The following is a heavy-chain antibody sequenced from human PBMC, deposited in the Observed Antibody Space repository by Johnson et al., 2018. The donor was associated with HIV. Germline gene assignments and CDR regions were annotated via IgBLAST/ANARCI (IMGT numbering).Heavy chain of an antibody. CDR1: GFTLSYYG. D-gene: IGHD6-6*01. CDR3: ATSQSGAFDI. J-gene: IGHJ3*02. Sequence: QVQLVESGGGVVQPGRSLRLSCAASGFTLSYYGVHWVRQAPGKGLEWVAVISNDGSNKQYVESVKGRFTISRDNSKKRVNLQMNSLRAEDTAVYYCATSQSGAFDIWGQGTKVTVSS. CDR2: ISNDGSNK. V-gene: IGHV3-30*03.